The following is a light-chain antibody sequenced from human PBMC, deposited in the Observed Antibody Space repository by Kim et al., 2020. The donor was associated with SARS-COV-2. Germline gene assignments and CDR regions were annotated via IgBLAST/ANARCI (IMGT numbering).Light chain of an antibody. J-gene: IGLJ2*01. CDR2: DVS. CDR3: SSYTDSNTLI. CDR1: SSDICRYNY. Sequence: GQSVTISCTGTSSDICRYNYVSWYQNHPGRAPKLIIYDVSRRPSGVPDRFSGSKSANSASLTVSGLQAEDEADYYCSSYTDSNTLIFGGGTQLTVL. V-gene: IGLV2-8*01.